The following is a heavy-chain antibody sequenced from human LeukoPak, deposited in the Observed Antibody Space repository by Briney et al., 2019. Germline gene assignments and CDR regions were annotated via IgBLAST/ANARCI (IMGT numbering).Heavy chain of an antibody. V-gene: IGHV3-23*01. J-gene: IGHJ4*02. D-gene: IGHD6-19*01. CDR2: VSGSGGNT. CDR1: GFTFTYSA. CDR3: ARSLAVPGSPDQ. Sequence: GGSLGLSCAASGFTFTYSAMTWVRQAPGKGLEWVSTVSGSGGNTYYADSVKGRFTISRDNSENTVPLQMNSLRAQDTAVYYCARSLAVPGSPDQWGQGTLVTVSS.